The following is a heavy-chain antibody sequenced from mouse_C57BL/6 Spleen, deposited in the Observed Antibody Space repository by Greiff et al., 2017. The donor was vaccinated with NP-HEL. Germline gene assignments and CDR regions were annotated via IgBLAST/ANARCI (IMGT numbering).Heavy chain of an antibody. V-gene: IGHV14-1*01. D-gene: IGHD2-2*01. CDR3: IFYGYDEGFAY. J-gene: IGHJ3*01. CDR2: IDPEDGDT. Sequence: DVQLQESGAELVRPGASVKLSCTASGFNIKDYYMHWVKQRPEQGLEWIGRIDPEDGDTEYAPKFQGKATMTADTSSNTAYLQLSSLTSEDTAVYYCIFYGYDEGFAYWGQGTLVTVSA. CDR1: GFNIKDYY.